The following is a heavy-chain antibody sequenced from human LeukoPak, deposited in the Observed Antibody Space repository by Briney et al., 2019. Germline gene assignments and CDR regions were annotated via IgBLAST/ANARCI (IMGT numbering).Heavy chain of an antibody. Sequence: GGSLRPSCAASGFTFSSYGMHWVRQAPGKGLEWVAAISYDATNKFYADSVRGRFTISRDNSKNTLYLQMNSLRVEDTAVYYCAKPDYPWGQGTLVTVSS. J-gene: IGHJ5*02. D-gene: IGHD1-14*01. CDR1: GFTFSSYG. CDR3: AKPDYP. CDR2: ISYDATNK. V-gene: IGHV3-30*18.